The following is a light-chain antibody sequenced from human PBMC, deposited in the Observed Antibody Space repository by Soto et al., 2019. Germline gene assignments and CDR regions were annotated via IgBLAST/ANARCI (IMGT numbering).Light chain of an antibody. CDR1: SSNIGAGYD. Sequence: QSVLTQPPSVSGTLGQRVTISCTGSSSNIGAGYDVQWYQQLPGTAPKLLIHSNTNRPSGVPDRFSASKSGTSSSLAITGLQDEDDADYQCQFYDISLLDVVFGGGTKVTVL. CDR2: SNT. J-gene: IGLJ3*02. V-gene: IGLV1-40*01. CDR3: QFYDISLLDVV.